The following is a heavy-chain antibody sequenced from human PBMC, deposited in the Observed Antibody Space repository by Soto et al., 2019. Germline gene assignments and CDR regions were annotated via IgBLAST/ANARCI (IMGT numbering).Heavy chain of an antibody. CDR2: ISGSGNYT. V-gene: IGHV3-21*01. CDR1: GFTFSTYS. Sequence: GGSLRLSCAASGFTFSTYSMNWVRQAPGKGLEWISSISGSGNYTHYADFLRGRFTISRDNAKTSLYLQMNSLRAEDTAVYYCAREGINNYNEYYFDSWGQGTVVTVSS. D-gene: IGHD4-4*01. CDR3: AREGINNYNEYYFDS. J-gene: IGHJ4*02.